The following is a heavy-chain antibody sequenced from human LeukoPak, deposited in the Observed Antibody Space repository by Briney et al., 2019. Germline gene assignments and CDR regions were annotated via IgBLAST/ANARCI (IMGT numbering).Heavy chain of an antibody. V-gene: IGHV4-39*01. CDR3: ARYYYYDTSGYYPRSFFDY. D-gene: IGHD3-22*01. J-gene: IGHJ4*02. Sequence: SETLSLTCTVSGGSVSSGSYYWSWIRQPPGKGLEWIGSIYYSGSTYYNPSLRSRVTISVDTSKNQFSLKLISVTAADTAVYYCARYYYYDTSGYYPRSFFDYWGQGTLVTVSS. CDR1: GGSVSSGSYY. CDR2: IYYSGST.